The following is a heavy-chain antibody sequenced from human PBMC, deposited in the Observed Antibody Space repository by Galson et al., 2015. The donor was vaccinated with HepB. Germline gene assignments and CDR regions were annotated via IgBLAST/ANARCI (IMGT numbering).Heavy chain of an antibody. CDR3: ARDHRWGMTMVRGVMSY. CDR2: ISYDGSNK. Sequence: SLRLSCAASGFTFSSYAMHWVRQAPGKGLEWVAVISYDGSNKYYADSVKGRFTISGDNSKNTLYLQMNSLRAEDTAVYYCARDHRWGMTMVRGVMSYWGQGTLVTVSS. V-gene: IGHV3-30*04. CDR1: GFTFSSYA. J-gene: IGHJ4*02. D-gene: IGHD3-10*01.